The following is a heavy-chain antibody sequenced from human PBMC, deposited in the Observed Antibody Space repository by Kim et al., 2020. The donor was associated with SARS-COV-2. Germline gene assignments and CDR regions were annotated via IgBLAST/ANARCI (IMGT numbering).Heavy chain of an antibody. CDR1: GFTFSSHS. V-gene: IGHV3-48*02. Sequence: GGSLRLSCAASGFTFSSHSMNCVRQAPGKGLEWVSYISSSSSSIYYADSVKGRFSISRDNARNSLYLQMNSLRDEDTAVYYCVRDSNGYSGSWDVSLAVPGQSYYDYGMDVWGQGTTVIVS. CDR2: ISSSSSSI. CDR3: VRDSNGYSGSWDVSLAVPGQSYYDYGMDV. J-gene: IGHJ6*02. D-gene: IGHD6-13*01.